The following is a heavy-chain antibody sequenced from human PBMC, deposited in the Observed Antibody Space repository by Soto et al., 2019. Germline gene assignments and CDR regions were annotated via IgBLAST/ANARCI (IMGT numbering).Heavy chain of an antibody. D-gene: IGHD6-6*01. CDR2: ISYDGSNK. J-gene: IGHJ4*02. V-gene: IGHV3-30-3*01. CDR1: GFTFSGYA. CDR3: CGGNSSSDY. Sequence: PGGSLRLSCAASGFTFSGYAMHWVRQAPGKGLEWVAVISYDGSNKYYADSVKGRFTISRDNSKNTLYLQMNSLRAEDTAVYYCCGGNSSSDYWGQGTLVTVSS.